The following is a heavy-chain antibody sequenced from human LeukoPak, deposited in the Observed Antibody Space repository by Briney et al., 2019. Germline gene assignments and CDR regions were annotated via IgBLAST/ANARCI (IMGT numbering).Heavy chain of an antibody. J-gene: IGHJ5*02. V-gene: IGHV3-53*01. CDR1: EFSVGSNY. D-gene: IGHD2-21*02. CDR3: ARGRAPWCGDCYA. Sequence: GGSLRLSCAASEFSVGSNYMTWVRQAPGKGLEWVSVIYSGGSTYYADSVKGRFTISRDNSKNTLYLQMNSLRAEDTAVYYCARGRAPWCGDCYACGQRTLVTVSS. CDR2: IYSGGST.